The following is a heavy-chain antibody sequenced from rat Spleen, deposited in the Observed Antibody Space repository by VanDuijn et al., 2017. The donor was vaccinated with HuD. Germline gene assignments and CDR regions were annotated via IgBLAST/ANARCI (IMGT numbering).Heavy chain of an antibody. CDR2: INYDGSST. CDR3: TRDRIIRSTGFDY. J-gene: IGHJ2*01. D-gene: IGHD4-1*01. CDR1: GFTFDDYH. Sequence: EVQLVESGGGLTQPGRSLKLSCAASGFTFDDYHMAWVRQAPTKGLEWVASINYDGSSTYYRDSVKGRFTLSRDNAKSSLYLQMDSLRSEDTATYYCTRDRIIRSTGFDYWGQGVMVTVSS. V-gene: IGHV5-20*01.